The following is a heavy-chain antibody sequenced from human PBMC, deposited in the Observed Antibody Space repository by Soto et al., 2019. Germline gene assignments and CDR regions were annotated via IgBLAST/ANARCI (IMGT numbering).Heavy chain of an antibody. CDR2: ITGSGGST. J-gene: IGHJ6*03. V-gene: IGHV3-23*01. Sequence: EVQLLESGGGLEQPGGSLRLSCAASGFTFSAFAMNWVRQAPGKGLEWVSAITGSGGSTYYVDSVKGRFTISRDNSKNTLHLQMNSLRAEDSALYYCAKLSGYNYYYYIDVWGKGTTVTVS. CDR3: AKLSGYNYYYYIDV. CDR1: GFTFSAFA. D-gene: IGHD1-26*01.